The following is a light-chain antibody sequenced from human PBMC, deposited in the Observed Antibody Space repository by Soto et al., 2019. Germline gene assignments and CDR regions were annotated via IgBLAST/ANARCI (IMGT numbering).Light chain of an antibody. Sequence: IVLTQSPATLSLSPGKRATLSCRASQNISSYLIWYQQKPGQAPRLLIYDVSNRATGIPARFSGSGSGTDFTLTISRLEPEDFSVYYCHQYGTAPLTFGPGTKVDIK. V-gene: IGKV3-11*01. CDR1: QNISSY. J-gene: IGKJ3*01. CDR3: HQYGTAPLT. CDR2: DVS.